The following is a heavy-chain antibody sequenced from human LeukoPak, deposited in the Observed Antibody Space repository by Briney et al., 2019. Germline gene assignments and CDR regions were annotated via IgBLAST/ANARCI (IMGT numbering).Heavy chain of an antibody. Sequence: SETLSLTCAVYGGSFSGYYWSWIRQPPGKGLEWIGEINHSGSTNYNPSLKSQVTISVDTSKNQFSLKLSSVTAADTAVYYCARAPNFIAALRFDYWGQGTLVTVSS. V-gene: IGHV4-34*01. D-gene: IGHD6-6*01. CDR1: GGSFSGYY. CDR2: INHSGST. J-gene: IGHJ4*02. CDR3: ARAPNFIAALRFDY.